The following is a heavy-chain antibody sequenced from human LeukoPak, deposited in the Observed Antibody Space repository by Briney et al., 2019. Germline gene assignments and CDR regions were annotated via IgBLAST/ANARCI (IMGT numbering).Heavy chain of an antibody. V-gene: IGHV1-2*02. D-gene: IGHD3-22*01. CDR1: GYTFTGYY. CDR2: INPNSGGT. Sequence: ASVKVSCKASGYTFTGYYMHWVRQAPGQGLEWMGWINPNSGGTNYAQKSRGRVTMTRDTSISTAYMELSRLRSDDTAVYYCAREALNYYDSSGYYSNWFDPWGQGTLVTVSS. CDR3: AREALNYYDSSGYYSNWFDP. J-gene: IGHJ5*02.